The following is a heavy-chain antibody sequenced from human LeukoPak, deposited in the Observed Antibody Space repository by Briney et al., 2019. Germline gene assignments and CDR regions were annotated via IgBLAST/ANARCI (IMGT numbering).Heavy chain of an antibody. CDR3: ARGYSYGYGY. Sequence: GGSLRLSCAVSGFTVSSNYMSWVRQAPGKGLEWVSVIYSGGSTYYADSVKGRFTISRHNSKNTLYLQMNSLRAEDTAVYYCARGYSYGYGYWGQGTLVTVSS. J-gene: IGHJ4*02. CDR1: GFTVSSNY. V-gene: IGHV3-53*04. D-gene: IGHD5-18*01. CDR2: IYSGGST.